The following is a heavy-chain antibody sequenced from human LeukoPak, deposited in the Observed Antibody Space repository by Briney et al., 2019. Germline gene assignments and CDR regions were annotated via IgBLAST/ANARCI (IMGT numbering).Heavy chain of an antibody. J-gene: IGHJ4*02. CDR1: GFTFSSYW. V-gene: IGHV3-74*01. CDR3: ARVEYYSSGPIETYYFDY. CDR2: INSDGSST. D-gene: IGHD6-19*01. Sequence: GGSLRLSCAASGFTFSSYWMHWVRQAPGKGLVWVSRINSDGSSTSYADSVKGRFTISRDNAKNTLYLQMNSLRAEDTAVYYCARVEYYSSGPIETYYFDYWGQGTLVTVSS.